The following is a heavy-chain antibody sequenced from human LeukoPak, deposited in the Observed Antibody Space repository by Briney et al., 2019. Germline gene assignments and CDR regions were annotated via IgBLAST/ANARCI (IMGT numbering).Heavy chain of an antibody. CDR3: ARLRFGELGDWFDP. CDR1: GFTFSSYA. V-gene: IGHV3-23*01. J-gene: IGHJ5*02. D-gene: IGHD3-10*01. CDR2: ISGSGGST. Sequence: GGSLRLSCAASGFTFSSYAVSWVRQAPGKGLEWVSAISGSGGSTYYADSVKGRFTISRDNSKNTLYLQMNSLRAEDTAVYYCARLRFGELGDWFDPWGQGTLVTVSS.